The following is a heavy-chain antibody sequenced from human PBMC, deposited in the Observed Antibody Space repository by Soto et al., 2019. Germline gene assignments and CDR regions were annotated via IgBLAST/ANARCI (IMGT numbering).Heavy chain of an antibody. D-gene: IGHD2-21*01. CDR1: GASFSDANYY. J-gene: IGHJ5*02. CDR2: FYYDGRT. V-gene: IGHV4-39*02. Sequence: SETLSLTCIVSGASFSDANYYWVWIRQPPGEGLEWIGSFYYDGRTYYNASLKSRVTISVDTSKNHLSLMLTSVTAADTAVYYCARRSHTVVAPTWCQGTLVTVSS. CDR3: ARRSHTVVAPT.